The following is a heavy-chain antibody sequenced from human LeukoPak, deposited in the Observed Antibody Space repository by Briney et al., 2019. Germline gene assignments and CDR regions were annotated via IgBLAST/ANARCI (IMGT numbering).Heavy chain of an antibody. D-gene: IGHD6-13*01. Sequence: GGSLRLSCAASGFTFSSYVMSWVRQAPGKGQEWVSGISGSGGSTYYADSVKGRFTISRDNSKITLYLQMNSLRAEDTAIYYCAKKGIAAADSFDYWGQGTLVTVSS. CDR2: ISGSGGST. CDR3: AKKGIAAADSFDY. J-gene: IGHJ4*02. CDR1: GFTFSSYV. V-gene: IGHV3-23*01.